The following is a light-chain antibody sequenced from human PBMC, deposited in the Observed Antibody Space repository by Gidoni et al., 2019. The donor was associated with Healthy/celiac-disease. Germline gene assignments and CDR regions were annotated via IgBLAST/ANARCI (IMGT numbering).Light chain of an antibody. Sequence: EIVLTQSPATLSLSPGERATISCRASQSVSSYLAWYQQKPGQAPRLLIYDASNRATGIPARFSGSGSGTDFTLTISRLEPEDFAVYYCQQRSNLPRTFGQGTQVEIK. V-gene: IGKV3-11*01. J-gene: IGKJ1*01. CDR3: QQRSNLPRT. CDR1: QSVSSY. CDR2: DAS.